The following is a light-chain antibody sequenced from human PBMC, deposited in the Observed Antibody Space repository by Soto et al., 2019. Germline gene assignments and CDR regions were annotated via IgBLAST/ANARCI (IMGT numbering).Light chain of an antibody. J-gene: IGLJ3*02. Sequence: QSALTQPASVSGSPGQSITISCTGTSSDVGGYNYVSWYQQHPGKAPKLMIYEVNNRPSGVSNRFSGSKSVNTAFLTISGLQAEDEADYYCSSYTSSFTRVFGGGTKLTVL. CDR1: SSDVGGYNY. CDR2: EVN. V-gene: IGLV2-14*01. CDR3: SSYTSSFTRV.